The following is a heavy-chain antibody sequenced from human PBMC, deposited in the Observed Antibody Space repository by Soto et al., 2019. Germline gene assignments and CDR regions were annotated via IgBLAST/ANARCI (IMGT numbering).Heavy chain of an antibody. CDR2: IYYSGSP. J-gene: IGHJ4*02. Sequence: QVQLQESGPGLVKPSQTLSLTCTVSGGSISSGGYYWSWIRQHPGKGLEWIGYIYYSGSPYYNPSLKSRVTISVDTSKNQFSLKLSSVTAADTAVYYCARDCGGDCPMRYFDYWGQGTLVTVSS. D-gene: IGHD2-21*02. CDR3: ARDCGGDCPMRYFDY. V-gene: IGHV4-31*03. CDR1: GGSISSGGYY.